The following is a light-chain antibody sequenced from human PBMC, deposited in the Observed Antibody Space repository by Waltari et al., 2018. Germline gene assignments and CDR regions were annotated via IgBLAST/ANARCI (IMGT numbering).Light chain of an antibody. CDR3: QQGHSPPFT. V-gene: IGKV1-39*01. CDR1: QSINTY. CDR2: AAS. Sequence: DIQMTQSPSSLSASVGDSVTITCRASQSINTYLNWYQQKPGKAPELPIYAASSLQSGVPSAFSGSGSGTDFTLTISSLQPEDFATYFCQQGHSPPFTFGPGTKVDIK. J-gene: IGKJ3*01.